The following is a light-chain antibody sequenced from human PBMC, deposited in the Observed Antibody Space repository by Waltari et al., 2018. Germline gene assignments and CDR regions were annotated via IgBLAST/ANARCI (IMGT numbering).Light chain of an antibody. CDR3: QQYSRFST. J-gene: IGKJ1*01. CDR2: KAS. Sequence: DIPTTQSPSTLSPSKRHRHTISCRASQSIADRFAWSQQKPVQPPKLLIHKASTLQGGVPSRFSGSGSGTEFTLTITSLQPDDSATYYCQQYSRFSTFGQGTKVVIK. V-gene: IGKV1-5*03. CDR1: QSIADR.